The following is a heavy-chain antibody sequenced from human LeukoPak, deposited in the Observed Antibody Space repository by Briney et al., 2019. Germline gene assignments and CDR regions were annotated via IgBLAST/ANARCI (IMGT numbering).Heavy chain of an antibody. CDR1: GFSLSGYW. V-gene: IGHV3-7*01. J-gene: IGHJ4*02. D-gene: IGHD3-22*01. CDR3: ARECIDGYYESSGYDL. Sequence: GGSLRLSCAASGFSLSGYWLTWVRQAPGKGLEWVANIKDDGSRKHDVDSARGRFTISRDNAKNSLYLDMNSLRAEDTAVYYCARECIDGYYESSGYDLWGQGTLVTVSS. CDR2: IKDDGSRK.